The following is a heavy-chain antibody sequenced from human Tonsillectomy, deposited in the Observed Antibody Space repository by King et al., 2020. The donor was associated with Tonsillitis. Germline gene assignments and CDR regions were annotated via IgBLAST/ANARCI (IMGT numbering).Heavy chain of an antibody. CDR1: GFTFSSYA. CDR2: ISSNGGST. Sequence: VQLVESGGGLVQPGGSLRLSCSASGFTFSSYAMHWVRQAPGKGLEYVSAISSNGGSTYYADSVKGRFTISRDNSKNTLYLQMSSLRAEDTAVYYCVRGDTAMVHGGYFDFWGQGTLVTVSS. D-gene: IGHD5-18*01. V-gene: IGHV3-64D*06. CDR3: VRGDTAMVHGGYFDF. J-gene: IGHJ4*02.